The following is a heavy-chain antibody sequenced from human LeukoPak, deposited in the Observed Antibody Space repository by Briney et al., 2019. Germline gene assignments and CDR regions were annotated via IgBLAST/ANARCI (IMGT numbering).Heavy chain of an antibody. D-gene: IGHD2-8*02. Sequence: GGSLRLSCAASGFTFSSYAMHWVRQAPGKGLEWVAVISSDGSNKYYADSMKGRFTISRDNSKNTLYLQMNSLRAEDTAIYYCATYRQVLLPFESWGQGTLVTVSS. J-gene: IGHJ4*02. CDR1: GFTFSSYA. CDR3: ATYRQVLLPFES. V-gene: IGHV3-30*04. CDR2: ISSDGSNK.